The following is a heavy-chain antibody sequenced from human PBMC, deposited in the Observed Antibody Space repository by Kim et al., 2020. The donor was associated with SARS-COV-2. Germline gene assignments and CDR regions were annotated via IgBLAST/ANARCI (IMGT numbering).Heavy chain of an antibody. CDR3: ARDLRVSFDYDDYEYYYGMDV. V-gene: IGHV3-33*05. CDR1: GFTFTIYG. J-gene: IGHJ6*02. D-gene: IGHD4-17*01. CDR2: ISDDGSNK. Sequence: GGSLRLSCVASGFTFTIYGMHWVRQAPGKGLEWVAVISDDGSNKYYADSVKGRFTISRDNSKNTLYLQMNSLRAEDTAVYYCARDLRVSFDYDDYEYYYGMDVWGQGTTVTVSS.